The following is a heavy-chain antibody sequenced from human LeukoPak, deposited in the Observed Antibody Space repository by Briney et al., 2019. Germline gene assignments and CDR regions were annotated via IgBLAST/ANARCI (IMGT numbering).Heavy chain of an antibody. CDR3: ARDLGYCTNGVCHTRFDY. V-gene: IGHV3-23*01. Sequence: PGGSLRLSCALSGFTFNSHAVSWVRRAPGKGLEWVSTLGGATISYADSVKGRFTISGDGSKSTLDLQMDSLRAEDTAIYYCARDLGYCTNGVCHTRFDYWGQGTLVAVSS. J-gene: IGHJ4*02. D-gene: IGHD2-8*01. CDR2: LGGATI. CDR1: GFTFNSHA.